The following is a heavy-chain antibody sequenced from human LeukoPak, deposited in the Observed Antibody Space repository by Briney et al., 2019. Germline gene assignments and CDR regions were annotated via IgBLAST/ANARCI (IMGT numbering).Heavy chain of an antibody. J-gene: IGHJ6*02. Sequence: PGGSLRLSCAASGFTFSIYSMSWVRHAPGKGLEWVSSISSSSSYIYYADSVKGRFTISRDNAKNSLYLQMNSLRAEDTAVYYFARVMDYYGSGSYYRQWESYYGIAVWGQGNTVTVSS. CDR3: ARVMDYYGSGSYYRQWESYYGIAV. V-gene: IGHV3-21*01. CDR1: GFTFSIYS. D-gene: IGHD3-10*01. CDR2: ISSSSSYI.